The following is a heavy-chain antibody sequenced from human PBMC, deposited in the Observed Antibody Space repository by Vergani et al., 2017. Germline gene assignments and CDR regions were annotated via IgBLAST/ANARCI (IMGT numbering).Heavy chain of an antibody. Sequence: QVQLVQSGSELKKPGASVKVSCKASGYTFTNYAMNWVRQAPGQGLEWMGWINTNTGNPTYAQGFTGRFVFSLDTWVSTAYLQISSLKSEDTAVYYCARDGRTVVVPAAPGDWFDPWGQGTLVTVSS. D-gene: IGHD2-2*01. CDR3: ARDGRTVVVPAAPGDWFDP. V-gene: IGHV7-4-1*02. J-gene: IGHJ5*02. CDR2: INTNTGNP. CDR1: GYTFTNYA.